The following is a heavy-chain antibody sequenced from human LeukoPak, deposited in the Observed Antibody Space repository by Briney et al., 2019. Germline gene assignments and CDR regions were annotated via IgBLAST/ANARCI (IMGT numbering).Heavy chain of an antibody. J-gene: IGHJ4*02. CDR2: IKQDGSEK. Sequence: GGSLRLSCAASGFTFSTYWMSWVRQAPGKGLEWVANIKQDGSEKNYVDSVLGRFTISRDNAENSLYLQMNSLRAEDAAVYYCARGGTTVTARDYFDYGGQGTLVTVSS. CDR1: GFTFSTYW. CDR3: ARGGTTVTARDYFDY. D-gene: IGHD4-11*01. V-gene: IGHV3-7*01.